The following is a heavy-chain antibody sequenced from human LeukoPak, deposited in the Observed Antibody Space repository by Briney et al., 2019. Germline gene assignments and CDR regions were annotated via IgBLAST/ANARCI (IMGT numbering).Heavy chain of an antibody. D-gene: IGHD2-8*01. Sequence: PGGPLRLSCAASGFTFSDYYMSWLRQAPGKGLEWVAFISSNGSNIYYADSVKGRFTISRDNAKNSLYLQVNSLRADDTAVYYCAKILTPRHYRPHYAYWGHGALVTVSS. V-gene: IGHV3-11*04. CDR2: ISSNGSNI. J-gene: IGHJ4*01. CDR3: AKILTPRHYRPHYAY. CDR1: GFTFSDYY.